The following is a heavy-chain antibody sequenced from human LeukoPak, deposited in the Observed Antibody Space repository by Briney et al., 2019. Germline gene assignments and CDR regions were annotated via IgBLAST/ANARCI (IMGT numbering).Heavy chain of an antibody. V-gene: IGHV1-46*01. J-gene: IGHJ6*02. D-gene: IGHD2-15*01. CDR1: GYTFTSYY. CDR2: INPSGGST. Sequence: GASVKVSCKASGYTFTSYYMHWVRQAPGQGLEWMGIINPSGGSTSCAQKFQGRVTMTRDTSTSTVYMELSSLRSEDTVVYYCARDYIVVVTRVTYYYYGMDVWGQGTTVTVSS. CDR3: ARDYIVVVTRVTYYYYGMDV.